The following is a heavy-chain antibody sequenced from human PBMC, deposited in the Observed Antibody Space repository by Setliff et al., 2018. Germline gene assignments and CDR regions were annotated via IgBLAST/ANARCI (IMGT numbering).Heavy chain of an antibody. V-gene: IGHV4-39*01. CDR2: VDYSGST. Sequence: SETLSLTCTVSGGSITSSTYYWGWIRQPPGKGLEWIGSVDYSGSTYYNPSLKSRVTISVDTSKNQFSLKLSSVTAADTAVFYCARLSGYYFDYWGQGTLVTVSS. CDR3: ARLSGYYFDY. J-gene: IGHJ4*02. CDR1: GGSITSSTYY. D-gene: IGHD3-22*01.